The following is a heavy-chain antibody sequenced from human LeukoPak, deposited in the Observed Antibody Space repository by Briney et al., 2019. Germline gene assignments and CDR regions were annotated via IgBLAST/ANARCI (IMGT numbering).Heavy chain of an antibody. Sequence: PXETXXLTCTXSGGSISSXYWGWXRXPPGKXLEGIGSIYYSGSTYYNPSLKSRVTISVDTSKNQFSLKLSSVTAADTAVYYCARLNTDYYMDVWGKGTTVTVSS. CDR2: IYYSGST. J-gene: IGHJ6*03. V-gene: IGHV4-39*01. CDR3: ARLNTDYYMDV. CDR1: GGSISSXY. D-gene: IGHD4-17*01.